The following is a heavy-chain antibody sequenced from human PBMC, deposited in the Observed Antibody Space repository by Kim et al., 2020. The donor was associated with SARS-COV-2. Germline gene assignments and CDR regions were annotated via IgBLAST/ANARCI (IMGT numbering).Heavy chain of an antibody. J-gene: IGHJ5*02. V-gene: IGHV3-7*01. CDR1: GFTFSTFW. CDR2: IKEDGSYT. D-gene: IGHD1-26*01. Sequence: GGSLRLSCVASGFTFSTFWMSWVRQAPGKGLEWVANIKEDGSYTYYVDSVKGRFTISRDNARRSLYLQLTSLRAEDTAVYYCGRGIVGGNEDIDAWGQGT. CDR3: GRGIVGGNEDIDA.